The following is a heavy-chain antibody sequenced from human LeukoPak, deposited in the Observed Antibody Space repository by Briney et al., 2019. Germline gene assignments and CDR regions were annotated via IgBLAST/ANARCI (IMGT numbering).Heavy chain of an antibody. CDR1: GFTFRNYA. CDR3: AKEGPFWYYYDSSGYGPFQH. V-gene: IGHV3-23*01. D-gene: IGHD3-22*01. Sequence: SGGSLRLSCAISGFTFRNYAMSWVRQAPGKGLEWVSAISGSGGNIYYADSVKGRFTISRDNSKNSLYLQMNSLRAEDTALYYCAKEGPFWYYYDSSGYGPFQHWGQGTLVTVSS. J-gene: IGHJ1*01. CDR2: ISGSGGNI.